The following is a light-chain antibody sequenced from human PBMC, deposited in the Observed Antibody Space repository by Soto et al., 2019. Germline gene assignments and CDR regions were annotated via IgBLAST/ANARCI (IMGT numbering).Light chain of an antibody. Sequence: DIQMTQSPSTLSASVGDRVTITCRASQSINTLLAWYQQKPGSAPQLLIYKASTLENGVPSRFSGSGSGTEFNLTITSLQPDDFATYYCQHCKSICTFGQGTKLEIK. CDR2: KAS. CDR3: QHCKSICT. J-gene: IGKJ2*02. CDR1: QSINTL. V-gene: IGKV1-5*03.